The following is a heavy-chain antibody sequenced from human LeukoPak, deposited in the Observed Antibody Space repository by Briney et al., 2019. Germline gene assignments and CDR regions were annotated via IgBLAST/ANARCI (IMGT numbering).Heavy chain of an antibody. D-gene: IGHD5-12*01. CDR3: ARITSGCDRLTGFYYYMDV. J-gene: IGHJ6*03. CDR1: GGSISSYYW. Sequence: TLSLTCTVSGGSISSYYWSWIRQPPGKALEWLARIDWDDYKYYSTSLKTRLTISKDTSKNQVVLTMTNMDPVDTATYYCARITSGCDRLTGFYYYMDVWGKGTTVTISS. CDR2: IDWDDYK. V-gene: IGHV2-70*11.